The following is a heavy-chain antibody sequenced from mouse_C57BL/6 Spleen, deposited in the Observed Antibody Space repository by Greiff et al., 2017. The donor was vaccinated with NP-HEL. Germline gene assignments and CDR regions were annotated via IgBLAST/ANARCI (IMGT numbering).Heavy chain of an antibody. CDR3: ARGGAMDY. CDR1: GYTFTSYW. J-gene: IGHJ4*01. CDR2: IDPSDSYT. V-gene: IGHV1-69*01. Sequence: QVQLQQPGAELVMPGASVKLSCTASGYTFTSYWMHWVKQRPGQGLEWIGEIDPSDSYTNYNQKFKGKSTLTVDKSSSTAYMQLSSLTSEDSAVYYCARGGAMDYWGQGTSVTVSS.